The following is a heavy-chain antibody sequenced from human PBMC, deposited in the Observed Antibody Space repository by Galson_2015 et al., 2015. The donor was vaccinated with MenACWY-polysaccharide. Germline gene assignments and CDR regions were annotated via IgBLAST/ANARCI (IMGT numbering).Heavy chain of an antibody. CDR1: GGTFSSYA. D-gene: IGHD3-16*02. CDR2: IIPLFGTP. V-gene: IGHV1-69*05. J-gene: IGHJ4*02. CDR3: ARAGEEYDYIWGNYLNTQLLNY. Sequence: SVKVSCKASGGTFSSYAMSWVRQAPGQGLEWMGGIIPLFGTPNYAQKFQDRLTITTDESTITAYMELSSLSSEDTDVYYCARAGEEYDYIWGNYLNTQLLNYWGQGTLVTVSS.